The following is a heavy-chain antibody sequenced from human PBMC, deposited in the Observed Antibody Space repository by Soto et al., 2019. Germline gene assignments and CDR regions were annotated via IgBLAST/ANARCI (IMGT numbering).Heavy chain of an antibody. CDR3: ARHQNWNDGGDNLDY. D-gene: IGHD1-1*01. CDR2: IYYSGST. CDR1: GGSISSGDYY. Sequence: PSETLSLTCTVSGGSISSGDYYWSWIRQPPGKGLEWIGYIYYSGSTYYNPSLKSRVTISVDTSKNQFSLKLSSVTAADTAVYYCARHQNWNDGGDNLDYWGQGTLVTVSS. J-gene: IGHJ4*02. V-gene: IGHV4-30-4*01.